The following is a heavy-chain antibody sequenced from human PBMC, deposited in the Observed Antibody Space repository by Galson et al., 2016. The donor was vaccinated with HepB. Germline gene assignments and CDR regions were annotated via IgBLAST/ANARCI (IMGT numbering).Heavy chain of an antibody. CDR2: IHPGASDT. J-gene: IGHJ4*02. CDR1: GYSFSRYW. D-gene: IGHD1-1*01. CDR3: AGLTGTTTFNVPFDY. V-gene: IGHV5-51*01. Sequence: QSGAEVKKPGESLKISCKGSGYSFSRYWIGWVRQMPGKGLEWMGIIHPGASDTRYSPSFQGQVTISADKSISTAYLQWRSLKASDTAVYSCAGLTGTTTFNVPFDYWGQGTLVTVSS.